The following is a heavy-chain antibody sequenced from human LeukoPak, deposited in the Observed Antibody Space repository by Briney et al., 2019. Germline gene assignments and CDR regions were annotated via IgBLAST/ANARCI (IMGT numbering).Heavy chain of an antibody. J-gene: IGHJ4*02. CDR2: INPSGGST. CDR3: ARDLSSRYFDY. D-gene: IGHD6-13*01. Sequence: ASVKVSCKASGYTFTSYYMHWVRQAPGQGLEWMGIINPSGGSTSYAQKFQGRVAMTRDTSTSTVYMELSSLRSEDTAVYYCARDLSSRYFDYWGQGTLVTVSS. CDR1: GYTFTSYY. V-gene: IGHV1-46*01.